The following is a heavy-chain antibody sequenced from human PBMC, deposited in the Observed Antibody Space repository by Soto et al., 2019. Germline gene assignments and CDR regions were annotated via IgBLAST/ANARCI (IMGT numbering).Heavy chain of an antibody. Sequence: QLQLQESGPGLVKPSETLSLTCIVSGGSISSSSYYWGWIRQPPGKGLEWIGSIYHSGNTYYNPSLKSRVTISVDTSKNQFSLKLSSVTAADTAVYYCARRTYSYESSVVRIFDYWGQGTLVTVSS. V-gene: IGHV4-39*01. CDR3: ARRTYSYESSVVRIFDY. J-gene: IGHJ4*02. CDR1: GGSISSSSYY. CDR2: IYHSGNT. D-gene: IGHD3-22*01.